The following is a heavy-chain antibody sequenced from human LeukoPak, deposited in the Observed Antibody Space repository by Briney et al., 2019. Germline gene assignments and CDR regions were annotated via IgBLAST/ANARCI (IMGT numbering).Heavy chain of an antibody. CDR2: ISHSGGT. J-gene: IGHJ4*02. V-gene: IGHV4-34*01. Sequence: SETLSLACAVYGGSFSGYYWSWIRQPPGKGLEWIGEISHSGGTNYNPSLKSRVTISVDTSKNQFSLKLSSVTAADTAVYYCARGLGYWGQGTLVTVSS. CDR1: GGSFSGYY. CDR3: ARGLGY.